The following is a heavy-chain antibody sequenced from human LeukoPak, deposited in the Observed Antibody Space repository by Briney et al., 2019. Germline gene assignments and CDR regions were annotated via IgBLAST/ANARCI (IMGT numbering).Heavy chain of an antibody. CDR3: ARDIKQCSSTSCYFNWFDP. CDR1: GYTFTGYY. V-gene: IGHV1-2*02. Sequence: ASVKVSCKASGYTFTGYYMHWVRQAPGQGLEWMGWITPNGGGTTYAQKFQGRVTMTRDTSMSTAYMELSRLRYDDTAVYYCARDIKQCSSTSCYFNWFDPWGQGTLVTVSS. J-gene: IGHJ5*02. CDR2: ITPNGGGT. D-gene: IGHD2-2*01.